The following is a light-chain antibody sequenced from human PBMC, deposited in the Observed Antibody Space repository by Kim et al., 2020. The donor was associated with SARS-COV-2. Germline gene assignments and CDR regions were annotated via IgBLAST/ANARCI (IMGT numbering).Light chain of an antibody. J-gene: IGLJ1*01. CDR2: RNN. CDR1: SSNIGSNT. Sequence: GQRVTIYCSGSSSNIGSNTVNWYQHLPGTAPKLLMYRNNQRPSGVPDRFSGSKSGTAASLAISGLQSEDEADYYCAAWDDSLNAYVFGIGTKVTVL. CDR3: AAWDDSLNAYV. V-gene: IGLV1-44*01.